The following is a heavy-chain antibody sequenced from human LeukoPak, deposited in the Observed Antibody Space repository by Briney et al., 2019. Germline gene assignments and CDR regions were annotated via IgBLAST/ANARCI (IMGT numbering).Heavy chain of an antibody. CDR2: IIPIFGTA. CDR3: ATGGVWFGEPLYYFDY. J-gene: IGHJ4*02. CDR1: GGTFSSYA. V-gene: IGHV1-69*13. D-gene: IGHD3-10*01. Sequence: ASVKVSCKASGGTFSSYAISWVRQAPGQGLEWMGGIIPIFGTANYAQKFQGRVTITADESTSTAYMELSSLRSEDTAVYYCATGGVWFGEPLYYFDYWGQGTLVTVSS.